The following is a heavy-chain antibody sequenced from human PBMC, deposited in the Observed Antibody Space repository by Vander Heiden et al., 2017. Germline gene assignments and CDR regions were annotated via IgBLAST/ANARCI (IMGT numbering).Heavy chain of an antibody. V-gene: IGHV4-34*01. CDR1: GGSFSGYY. Sequence: QVQLQQWGAGLLKPSETLSLTCAAYGGSFSGYYWSWIRQPPGKGLGWIGEINHSGSTNYHPSLKSRVTISVDTSKNQFSLKLSSVTAADTAVYYCARGRQKSSYYYDSSGSTGKGGWFDPWGQGTLVTVSS. D-gene: IGHD3-22*01. CDR2: INHSGST. CDR3: ARGRQKSSYYYDSSGSTGKGGWFDP. J-gene: IGHJ5*02.